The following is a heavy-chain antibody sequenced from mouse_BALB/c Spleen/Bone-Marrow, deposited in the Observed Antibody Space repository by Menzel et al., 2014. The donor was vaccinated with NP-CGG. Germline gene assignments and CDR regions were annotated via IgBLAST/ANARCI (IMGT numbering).Heavy chain of an antibody. J-gene: IGHJ3*01. CDR3: TSLSSMITAAWFAY. Sequence: EVKVEESGGGLVQPGGSLKLSCAASGFTFSSYGMSWVRQNIDKRLELVATIKSNGGSPYYPDSVKGRFSISRDNAKNTLYLQMSSLKSEDTAMYYCTSLSSMITAAWFAYWGQGTLVTSSA. D-gene: IGHD2-4*01. V-gene: IGHV5-6-3*01. CDR2: IKSNGGSP. CDR1: GFTFSSYG.